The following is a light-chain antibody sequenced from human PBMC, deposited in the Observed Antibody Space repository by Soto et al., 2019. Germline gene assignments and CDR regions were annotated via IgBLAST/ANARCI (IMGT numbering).Light chain of an antibody. Sequence: DIHMTQSPSTLSASVGDRVIITCRASPSISSWLAWYQQKPGKAPKLLIYKASSLESGVPSRFSGSGSGTEFTLTISSLQPDDFATYYCQQYNSYPWTFGQGTKVEIK. J-gene: IGKJ1*01. CDR2: KAS. CDR3: QQYNSYPWT. V-gene: IGKV1-5*03. CDR1: PSISSW.